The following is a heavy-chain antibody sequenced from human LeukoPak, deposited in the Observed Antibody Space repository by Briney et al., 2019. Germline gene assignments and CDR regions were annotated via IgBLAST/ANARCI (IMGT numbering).Heavy chain of an antibody. Sequence: PSETLSLTCTVSGGSISSSSYYWGWIRQPPGKGLEWIGRIYYSGSTYCNPSLKSRLTISLDTSKNQFSLKLSSVPAADTAVYYCAREAFTYYYGSGSENFDYWGQGTLVTVSS. J-gene: IGHJ4*02. CDR3: AREAFTYYYGSGSENFDY. V-gene: IGHV4-39*07. D-gene: IGHD3-10*01. CDR2: IYYSGST. CDR1: GGSISSSSYY.